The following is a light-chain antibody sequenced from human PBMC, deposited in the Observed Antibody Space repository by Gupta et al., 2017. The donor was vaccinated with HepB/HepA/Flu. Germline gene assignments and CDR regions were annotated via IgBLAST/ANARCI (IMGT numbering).Light chain of an antibody. J-gene: IGLJ3*02. V-gene: IGLV2-14*03. CDR2: DVS. CDR3: TSGRNGSTLVM. CDR1: SSDVGGYNC. Sequence: QSGPTQPASVSGSPGHSITIFCTGTSSDVGGYNCVSWYQQYPSKAPKLLIYDVSNRPSGVSNRYSGSKTGYSASLTIXGXQAEDEXVYYCTSGRNGSTLVMFGGGTVLTVL.